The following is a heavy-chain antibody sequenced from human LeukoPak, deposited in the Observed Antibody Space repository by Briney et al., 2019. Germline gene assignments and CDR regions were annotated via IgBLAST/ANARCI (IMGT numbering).Heavy chain of an antibody. CDR2: INPNSGGT. D-gene: IGHD6-13*01. J-gene: IGHJ5*02. CDR1: GYTFTGYY. Sequence: ASVKVSCKASGYTFTGYYTHWVRQAPGQGLEWMGWINPNSGGTNYAQKFQGRVTMTRDTSISTAYMELRSLRSDDTAVYYCARDFTIAAAGTGWFDPWGQGTLVTVSS. V-gene: IGHV1-2*02. CDR3: ARDFTIAAAGTGWFDP.